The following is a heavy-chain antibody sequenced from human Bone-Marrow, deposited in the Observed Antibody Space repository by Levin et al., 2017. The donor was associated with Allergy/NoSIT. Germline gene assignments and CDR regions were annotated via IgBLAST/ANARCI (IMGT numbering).Heavy chain of an antibody. J-gene: IGHJ5*02. V-gene: IGHV4-30-4*01. D-gene: IGHD3-10*01. CDR1: GGSISSGDYY. Sequence: SETLSLTCTVSGGSISSGDYYWSWIRQPPGKGLEWIGYIYYSGSTYYNPSLKSRVTISVDTSKNQFSLKLSSVTAADTAVYYCARGGTMVRGVRNNWFDPWGQGTLVTVSS. CDR3: ARGGTMVRGVRNNWFDP. CDR2: IYYSGST.